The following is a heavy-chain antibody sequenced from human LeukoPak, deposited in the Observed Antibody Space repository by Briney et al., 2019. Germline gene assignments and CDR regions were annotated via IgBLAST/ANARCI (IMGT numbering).Heavy chain of an antibody. CDR2: INPSGGST. J-gene: IGHJ3*02. D-gene: IGHD3-22*01. Sequence: ASVKVSCKASGYTFTSYYMDWVRQAPGQGLEWMGIINPSGGSTSYAQKFQGRVTMTRDISTSTVYMELSSLRAEDTAVYYCARDLYSTGDSSGYYWAFDIWGQGTMVTVSS. CDR3: ARDLYSTGDSSGYYWAFDI. V-gene: IGHV1-46*01. CDR1: GYTFTSYY.